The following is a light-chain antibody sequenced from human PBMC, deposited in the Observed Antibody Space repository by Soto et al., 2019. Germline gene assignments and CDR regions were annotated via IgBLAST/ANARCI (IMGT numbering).Light chain of an antibody. J-gene: IGKJ4*01. Sequence: EIVMTQSPATLSVSPGERATLSCRASQSVSGNLAWYQQKPGQPPRLLIYGASTRATGIPARFSGSGSGTDFTLTISSLQSEDFAVYYCQHYNNWTLTFGGGTKVEIK. CDR1: QSVSGN. CDR2: GAS. CDR3: QHYNNWTLT. V-gene: IGKV3-15*01.